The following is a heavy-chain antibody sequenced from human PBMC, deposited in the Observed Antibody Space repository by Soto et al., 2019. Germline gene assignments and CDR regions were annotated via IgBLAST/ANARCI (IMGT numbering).Heavy chain of an antibody. J-gene: IGHJ4*02. CDR1: GFTFSSYW. D-gene: IGHD5-12*01. CDR2: INNDGSSA. V-gene: IGHV3-74*03. Sequence: EVQLMESGGGLVQPGGSLRLSCAASGFTFSSYWIHWVRQAPGKGPVWVSRINNDGSSAEYADSVKGRFTISRDNAKNTLYLQMNSLRAEDTAVYYCARDRGYGTPFDYWGQGTLVTVSS. CDR3: ARDRGYGTPFDY.